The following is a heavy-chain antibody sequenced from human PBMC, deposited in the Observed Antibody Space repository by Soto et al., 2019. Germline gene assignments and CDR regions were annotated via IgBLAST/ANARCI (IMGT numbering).Heavy chain of an antibody. D-gene: IGHD4-17*01. CDR3: AGDGVPFDGDYGCLAP. CDR2: IIPILGIA. CDR1: GGTFSSYT. Sequence: QVQLVQSGAEVKKPGSSVKVSCKASGGTFSSYTISWVRQAPGQGLEWMGRIIPILGIANYAQKFQGRVTITADKXPXXAYKALSSRRSEDTAAYYCAGDGVPFDGDYGCLAPWGQGNLVTVSA. J-gene: IGHJ5*02. V-gene: IGHV1-69*08.